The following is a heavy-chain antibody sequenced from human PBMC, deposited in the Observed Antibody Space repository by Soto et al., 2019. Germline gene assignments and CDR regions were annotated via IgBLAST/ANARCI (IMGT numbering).Heavy chain of an antibody. J-gene: IGHJ3*02. CDR2: ISSSSSTI. CDR1: GFTFSSYS. Sequence: GGSLRLSCAASGFTFSSYSMNWVRQAPGKGLEWVSYISSSSSTIYYADSVKGRFTISRDNAKNSLYLQMNSLRDEDTAVYYCARAQRITMVRGPDAFDIWGQGTMVTVSS. D-gene: IGHD3-10*01. CDR3: ARAQRITMVRGPDAFDI. V-gene: IGHV3-48*02.